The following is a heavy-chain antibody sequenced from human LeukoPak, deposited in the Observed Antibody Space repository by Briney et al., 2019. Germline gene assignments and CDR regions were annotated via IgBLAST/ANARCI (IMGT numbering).Heavy chain of an antibody. CDR2: TSSSSSYI. D-gene: IGHD6-13*01. CDR1: GFTFSSYS. Sequence: PGGSLSLSCAASGFTFSSYSMNWVRQAPGKGLEWVSSTSSSSSYIYYADSVKGRFTISRDNAKNSLYLQMNSLRAEDTAVYYCARDLVIAAAARAEYFQHWGQGTLVTVSS. J-gene: IGHJ1*01. V-gene: IGHV3-21*01. CDR3: ARDLVIAAAARAEYFQH.